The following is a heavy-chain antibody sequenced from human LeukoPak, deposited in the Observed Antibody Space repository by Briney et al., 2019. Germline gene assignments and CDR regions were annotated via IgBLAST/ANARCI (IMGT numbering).Heavy chain of an antibody. V-gene: IGHV3-30*18. CDR3: AKIGGSHFDY. CDR2: ISYDGSNK. CDR1: GFTFGSYG. Sequence: PGGSLRLSCAASGFTFGSYGMHWVHQAPGKGLEWVAVISYDGSNKYYADSVKGRFTISRDNSKNTLYLQMNSLRAEDTAVYYCAKIGGSHFDYWGQGTLVTVSS. J-gene: IGHJ4*02. D-gene: IGHD5-12*01.